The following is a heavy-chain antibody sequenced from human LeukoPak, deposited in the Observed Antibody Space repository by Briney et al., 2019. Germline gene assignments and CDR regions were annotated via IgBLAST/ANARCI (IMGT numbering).Heavy chain of an antibody. Sequence: ASVKVSCKASGYSFTNYGISWVRQAPGQGLEWMGWISAYNGNTNYAQNLQGRVTMTTDTSTSTAYMELSSLRSEDTAVYYCARGLGGNSNYYYMDVWGKGTTVTISS. CDR3: ARGLGGNSNYYYMDV. J-gene: IGHJ6*03. CDR2: ISAYNGNT. V-gene: IGHV1-18*01. D-gene: IGHD4-23*01. CDR1: GYSFTNYG.